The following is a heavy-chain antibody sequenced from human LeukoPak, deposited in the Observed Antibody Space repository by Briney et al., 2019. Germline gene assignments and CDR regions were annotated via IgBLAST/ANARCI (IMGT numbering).Heavy chain of an antibody. V-gene: IGHV4-61*02. CDR3: ARGVGAYYMDV. CDR1: GASISSGSNS. CDR2: INTSGTT. Sequence: PSETLSLTCTVSGASISSGSNSWGWIRQPAGKGLEWIGRINTSGTTNCNPSLKSRVTMSIDTSKNQFSLKLSSVTAADTAVYYCARGVGAYYMDVWGKGTTVTISS. D-gene: IGHD1-26*01. J-gene: IGHJ6*03.